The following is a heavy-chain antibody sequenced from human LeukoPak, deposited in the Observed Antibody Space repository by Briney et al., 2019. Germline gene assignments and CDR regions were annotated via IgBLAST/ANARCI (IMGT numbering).Heavy chain of an antibody. CDR1: GGSISSFY. CDR2: IYYSGST. D-gene: IGHD1-26*01. V-gene: IGHV4-59*01. J-gene: IGHJ5*02. Sequence: SETLSLTCTVSGGSISSFYWSWIRQPPGKGLEWIGYIYYSGSTNYNPSLKSRVTISVDTSKNQFSLNLSSVTAADTAVYYCARGYSGSCGRFDPWGQGTLVTVSS. CDR3: ARGYSGSCGRFDP.